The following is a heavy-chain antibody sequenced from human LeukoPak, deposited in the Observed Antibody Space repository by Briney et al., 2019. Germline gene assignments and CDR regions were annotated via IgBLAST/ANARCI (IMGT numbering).Heavy chain of an antibody. Sequence: GRSLRLSCAASGFTFRSYGMHWVRQAPGKGLEWVAVIWDDGSNKYYADSVKGRFTISRDNSKNALYLQVNSLRAEDTAVYYCARDANFGYDAFDIWGQGTMVTVSS. CDR2: IWDDGSNK. D-gene: IGHD3-10*01. J-gene: IGHJ3*02. V-gene: IGHV3-33*01. CDR1: GFTFRSYG. CDR3: ARDANFGYDAFDI.